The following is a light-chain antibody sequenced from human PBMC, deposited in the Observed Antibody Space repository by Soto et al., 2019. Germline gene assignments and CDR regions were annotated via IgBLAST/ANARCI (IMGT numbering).Light chain of an antibody. Sequence: EVVLTQSPATLSLSPGERATLSCRASENVRTFVDWYQQKPGQAPRLLIYGASNRATGIPARFSGSGSGTDFTLTISNLEPEDFAVYYCQQHSQWPPWRFGQGTRVEIQ. J-gene: IGKJ1*01. CDR2: GAS. CDR3: QQHSQWPPWR. V-gene: IGKV3-11*01. CDR1: ENVRTF.